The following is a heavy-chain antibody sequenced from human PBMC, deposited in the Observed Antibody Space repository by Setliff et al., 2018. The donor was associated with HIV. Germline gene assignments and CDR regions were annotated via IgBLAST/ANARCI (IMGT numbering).Heavy chain of an antibody. J-gene: IGHJ4*02. V-gene: IGHV1-69*13. CDR1: GGTFNNYA. CDR3: ATVFYYNSESYSLDY. D-gene: IGHD3-10*01. CDR2: IIPLFGTT. Sequence: GASVKVSCKASGGTFNNYAISWVRQAPGQGLEWVGGIIPLFGTTNYAQKFQGRVTITADESTNTAHMELNSLRSIDTAMYYCATVFYYNSESYSLDYWGQGMLVTV.